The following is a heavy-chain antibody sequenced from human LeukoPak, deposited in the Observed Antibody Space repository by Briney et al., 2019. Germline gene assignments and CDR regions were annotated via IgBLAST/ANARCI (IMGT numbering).Heavy chain of an antibody. J-gene: IGHJ4*02. V-gene: IGHV4-30-4*01. CDR1: GGSISSGDYY. D-gene: IGHD6-6*01. Sequence: PSETLSLTCTVSGGSISSGDYYWSWIRQPPGKGLEWIGYIYYSGSTYYNPSLKSRLTISGDTSKNQFSLRLSSVTAADTAVYYCARGTWSSSMDYWGQGTLVTVSS. CDR2: IYYSGST. CDR3: ARGTWSSSMDY.